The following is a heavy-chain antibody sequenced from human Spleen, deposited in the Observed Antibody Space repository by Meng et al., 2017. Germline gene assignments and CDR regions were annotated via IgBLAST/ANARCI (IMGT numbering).Heavy chain of an antibody. Sequence: GESLKISCAGSGFILSSYEMNWVRQAPGKGLEWVAYISSSGGNIYYADSVKGRFTISRDNAKKSLFLQMNSLTVEDTAIYYCAREGNGRLLWCGELDFWGQGTLVTVSS. D-gene: IGHD3-10*01. CDR2: ISSSGGNI. CDR1: GFILSSYE. CDR3: AREGNGRLLWCGELDF. J-gene: IGHJ4*02. V-gene: IGHV3-48*03.